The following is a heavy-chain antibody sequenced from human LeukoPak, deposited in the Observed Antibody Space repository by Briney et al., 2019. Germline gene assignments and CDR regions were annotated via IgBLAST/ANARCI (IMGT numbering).Heavy chain of an antibody. D-gene: IGHD2-21*02. Sequence: ASVKVSCKASGYTFTGYYMHWVRQAPGQGLEGMGWINPNSGGTDYAQKFQGRVTRTRDTSISTAYMELSRLRSDDTAVYYCARDGGAYCGGDCYFADDYWGQGTLVTVSS. CDR1: GYTFTGYY. CDR2: INPNSGGT. CDR3: ARDGGAYCGGDCYFADDY. J-gene: IGHJ4*02. V-gene: IGHV1-2*02.